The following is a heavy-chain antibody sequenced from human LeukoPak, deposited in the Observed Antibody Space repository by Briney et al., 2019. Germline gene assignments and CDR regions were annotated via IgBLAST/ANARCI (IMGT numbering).Heavy chain of an antibody. CDR3: ASKTRTYYYDSSGYYPFDY. D-gene: IGHD3-22*01. CDR1: GYTFTSYG. Sequence: ASVTVSCKASGYTFTSYGISWVRQAPGQGLEWMGWISAYNGNTNYAQKLQGRVTMTTDTSTSTAYMELSSLRSEDTAVYYCASKTRTYYYDSSGYYPFDYWGQGTLVTVSS. CDR2: ISAYNGNT. J-gene: IGHJ4*02. V-gene: IGHV1-18*01.